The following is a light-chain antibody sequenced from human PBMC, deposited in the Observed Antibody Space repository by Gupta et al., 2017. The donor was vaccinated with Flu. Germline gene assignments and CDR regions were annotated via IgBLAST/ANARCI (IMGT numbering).Light chain of an antibody. CDR1: QSINSW. J-gene: IGKJ4*01. CDR3: QQKHSSSVT. V-gene: IGKV1-5*03. Sequence: PSTLSAFVGDRVTITCRASQSINSWLAWYQQKPGKAPKLLIYKASKVESGDPSRFSGSGSGTEYTLTISSRQPDDFATYYCQQKHSSSVTVGRGTKVEIK. CDR2: KAS.